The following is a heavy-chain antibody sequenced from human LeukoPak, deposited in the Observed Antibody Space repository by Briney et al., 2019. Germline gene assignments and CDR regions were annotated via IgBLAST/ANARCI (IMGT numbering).Heavy chain of an antibody. V-gene: IGHV1-18*01. CDR2: VSPYNGDT. CDR3: ARNIVLMGDYYMDV. J-gene: IGHJ6*03. D-gene: IGHD2-8*01. CDR1: GYTFTRYG. Sequence: GASVKVSCKPSGYTFTRYGISWVRQAPGQGREWMGWVSPYNGDTNYAQKFQGRVTMTTNTSTSTVYMELRSLRSDDTAVYYCARNIVLMGDYYMDVWGKGTTVTVSS.